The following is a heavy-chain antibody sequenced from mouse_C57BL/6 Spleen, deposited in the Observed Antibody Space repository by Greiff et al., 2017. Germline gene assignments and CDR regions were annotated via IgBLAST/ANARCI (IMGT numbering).Heavy chain of an antibody. J-gene: IGHJ3*01. Sequence: QVQLQQPGAELVKPGASVKLSCKASGYTFTSYWMHWVKQRPGRGLEWIGRIDPNSGGTKYNEQFKSKATLTVDKPSSTAYMQLISLTSEDYAVYYCARAGTEGFAYWGQGTLVTVSA. D-gene: IGHD3-3*01. CDR2: IDPNSGGT. V-gene: IGHV1-72*01. CDR3: ARAGTEGFAY. CDR1: GYTFTSYW.